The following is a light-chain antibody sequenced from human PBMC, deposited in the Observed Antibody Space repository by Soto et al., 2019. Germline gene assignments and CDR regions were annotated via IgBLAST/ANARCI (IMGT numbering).Light chain of an antibody. CDR1: QTVSSTY. CDR2: GAS. Sequence: IVLTQSPGTLSLSPGETATLSCRASQTVSSTYLAWYQHKPGRAPRLLIDGASSRAAGIPDRFSGSGSGTDFTLTISRLEPEDLAVYYCQHFVNSLTWTFGQGTKVDIK. CDR3: QHFVNSLTWT. J-gene: IGKJ1*01. V-gene: IGKV3-20*01.